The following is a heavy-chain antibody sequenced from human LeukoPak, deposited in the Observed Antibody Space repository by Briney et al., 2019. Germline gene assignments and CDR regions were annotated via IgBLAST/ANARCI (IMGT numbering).Heavy chain of an antibody. CDR3: ARHDDSEWYCLTN. V-gene: IGHV3-21*01. CDR2: ISSSSGYI. D-gene: IGHD6-19*01. J-gene: IGHJ4*02. Sequence: GGSLRLSCAASGFTFSSYTMNWVRQAPGKGLEWVSSISSSSGYIYYADSVKGRFTISRDNAKNSLYLQMNSLRPEDTAVYYCARHDDSEWYCLTNWGQGTLVTVSS. CDR1: GFTFSSYT.